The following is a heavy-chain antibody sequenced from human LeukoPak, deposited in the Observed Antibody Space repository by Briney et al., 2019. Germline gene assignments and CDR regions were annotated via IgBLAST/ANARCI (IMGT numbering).Heavy chain of an antibody. CDR1: GGSFSDYY. J-gene: IGHJ4*02. V-gene: IGHV4-34*01. CDR3: ARGRFSVYYFDC. Sequence: SETLSLTCGASGGSFSDYYWSWIRQPPGKGLEWIGEIIHSGATSSNPSLKSRVTISMDPSKNQFSLKLSSVTAADTAVYYCARGRFSVYYFDCWGQGSLVTVSS. CDR2: IIHSGAT. D-gene: IGHD3-3*02.